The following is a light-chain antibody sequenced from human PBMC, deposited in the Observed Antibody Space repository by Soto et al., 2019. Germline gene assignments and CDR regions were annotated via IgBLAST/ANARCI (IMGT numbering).Light chain of an antibody. V-gene: IGKV3-11*01. Sequence: DIVLTQSPVTLSLSPGERATLSCRSSQSVRTYLAWYQVKPGQAPRLLIYDASRRASGVPARFSGSGSGTDFTLTISSLEPEDFALYYCQQYNNWPPWTLGQGTKVDIK. J-gene: IGKJ1*01. CDR3: QQYNNWPPWT. CDR2: DAS. CDR1: QSVRTY.